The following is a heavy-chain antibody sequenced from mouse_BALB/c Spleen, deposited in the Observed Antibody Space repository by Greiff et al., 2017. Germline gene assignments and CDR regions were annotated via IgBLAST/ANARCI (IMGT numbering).Heavy chain of an antibody. J-gene: IGHJ2*01. CDR3: ARRGIYYDYDEDD. D-gene: IGHD2-4*01. Sequence: EVQLQQSGAELVRPGALVKLSCKASGFNIKDYYMHWVKQRPEQGLEWIGWIDPENGNTIYDPKFQGKASITADTSSNTAYLQLSSLTSEDTAVYYCARRGIYYDYDEDDWGQGTTLTVSS. V-gene: IGHV14-1*02. CDR1: GFNIKDYY. CDR2: IDPENGNT.